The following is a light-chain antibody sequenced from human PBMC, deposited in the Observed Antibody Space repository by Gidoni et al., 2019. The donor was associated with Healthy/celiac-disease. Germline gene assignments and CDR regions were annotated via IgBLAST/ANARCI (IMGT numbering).Light chain of an antibody. J-gene: IGKJ3*01. V-gene: IGKV1-39*01. Sequence: DIQTTQSPSSLSASVGDRVTITCQASQSISSYLNWYQQKPGKAPKLLIYAASSLQSGVPSRFSGRGSGTGFTLTISSLQPEDFATYYCRQSYSTPSTFGPGTKVDIK. CDR3: RQSYSTPST. CDR2: AAS. CDR1: QSISSY.